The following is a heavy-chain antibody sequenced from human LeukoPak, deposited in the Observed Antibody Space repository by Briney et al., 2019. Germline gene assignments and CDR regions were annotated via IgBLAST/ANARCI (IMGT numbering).Heavy chain of an antibody. CDR1: GFTVSSNY. V-gene: IGHV3-11*01. CDR3: ARGANEITIFGVVEYYYYYGMDV. J-gene: IGHJ6*02. Sequence: GGSLRLSCAASGFTVSSNYMSWIRQAPGKGLEWVSYISSSGSTIYYADSVKGRFTISRDNAKNSLYLQMNSLRAEDTAVYYCARGANEITIFGVVEYYYYYGMDVWGQGTTVTVSS. D-gene: IGHD3-3*01. CDR2: ISSSGSTI.